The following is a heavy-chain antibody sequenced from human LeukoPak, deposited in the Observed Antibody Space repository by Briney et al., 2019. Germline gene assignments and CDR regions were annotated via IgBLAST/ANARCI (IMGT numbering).Heavy chain of an antibody. CDR3: AKDIKGAAASYYFDY. Sequence: GGSLRLSCAASGLTFDDYAMHWVRQAPGKGLEWVSGISWNSDSIGYADSVKGRFTISRDNAKNSLYLQMNSLRAEDTALYYCAKDIKGAAASYYFDYWGQGTLVTVSS. D-gene: IGHD6-13*01. CDR2: ISWNSDSI. J-gene: IGHJ4*02. CDR1: GLTFDDYA. V-gene: IGHV3-9*01.